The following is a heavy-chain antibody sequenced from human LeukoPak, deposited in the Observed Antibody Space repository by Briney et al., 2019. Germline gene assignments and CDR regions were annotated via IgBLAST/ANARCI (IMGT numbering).Heavy chain of an antibody. CDR3: ARGIVGATRVDY. CDR1: GGSISSYY. J-gene: IGHJ4*02. V-gene: IGHV4-59*01. D-gene: IGHD1-26*01. Sequence: SETLSLTCTVSGGSISSYYWSWIRQPPGKGLEWIGYIYYSGSTNYNPSLKSRVTISVDTSKNQFSLKLSSVTAADTAVYYCARGIVGATRVDYWGQGTLVTVSS. CDR2: IYYSGST.